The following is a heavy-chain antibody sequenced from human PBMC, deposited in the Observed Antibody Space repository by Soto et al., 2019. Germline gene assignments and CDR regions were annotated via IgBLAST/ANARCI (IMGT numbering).Heavy chain of an antibody. J-gene: IGHJ4*02. D-gene: IGHD1-26*01. Sequence: QVQLVESGGGVVQPGRSLRLSCAASGFTLSSYGIHWVRQAPGKGLEWVALISYDGSNEYYADSVKGRFTISRDNSKNTLYLQMSSLRAEDTAVYYCAKDLWELAYYFDYWGQGTLVTVSS. CDR1: GFTLSSYG. CDR3: AKDLWELAYYFDY. CDR2: ISYDGSNE. V-gene: IGHV3-30*18.